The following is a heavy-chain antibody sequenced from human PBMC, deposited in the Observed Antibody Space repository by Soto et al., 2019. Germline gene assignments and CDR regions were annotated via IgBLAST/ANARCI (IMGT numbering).Heavy chain of an antibody. J-gene: IGHJ4*02. CDR3: VRGYSYV. V-gene: IGHV3-23*01. D-gene: IGHD5-18*01. Sequence: EVHLLESGGGFLQPGGSLRLSCAASGFSFSIFAMNWVRQAPGKGLEWVSTISSGGGTTLYADSVKGRFTISRDNSKNTVSLQMNSLRAEDTAVYYCVRGYSYVWGQGHLVTVSS. CDR2: ISSGGGTT. CDR1: GFSFSIFA.